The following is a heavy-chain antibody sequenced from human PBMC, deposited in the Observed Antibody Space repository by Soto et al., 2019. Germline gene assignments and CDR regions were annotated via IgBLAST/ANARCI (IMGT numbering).Heavy chain of an antibody. CDR1: GFTFSNYA. Sequence: EVQLLESGGGLVQPGGSLRLSCAASGFTFSNYAMSWVRQAPGKGLEWVSSIHGSGAVTYYADSVKGRFTVSRDDSKETPYLQMRGLTVDDTAVYYCAKDAVARNGGWDWFDPGGQGTMVTVAS. J-gene: IGHJ5*02. CDR2: IHGSGAVT. CDR3: AKDAVARNGGWDWFDP. D-gene: IGHD6-19*01. V-gene: IGHV3-23*01.